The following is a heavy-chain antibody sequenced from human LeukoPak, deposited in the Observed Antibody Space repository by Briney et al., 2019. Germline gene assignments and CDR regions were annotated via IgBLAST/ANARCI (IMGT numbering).Heavy chain of an antibody. J-gene: IGHJ5*02. V-gene: IGHV3-30*03. CDR1: GFTFSSSD. CDR3: APGRGSSWTFGFDP. D-gene: IGHD6-13*01. Sequence: PGRSLRLSCAASGFTFSSSDMHWVRQAPGKGPEWVAVISYDATNKYYADSVKGRFTISRDNAKNSLYLQMNSLRAEDTAVYYCAPGRGSSWTFGFDPWGQGTLVTVSS. CDR2: ISYDATNK.